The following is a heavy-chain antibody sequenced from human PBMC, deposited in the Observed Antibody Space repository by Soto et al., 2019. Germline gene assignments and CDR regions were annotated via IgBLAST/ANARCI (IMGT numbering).Heavy chain of an antibody. CDR3: ALSHTVTTDY. Sequence: EVQLVESGGGLVQPGGSLRLSCAASGLTFSSYWMHWVRQAAGKGLVWVSRINSDGSSTSYADSVKGRFTISRDNAKNTLYLQMNNLRAEDTAVYYCALSHTVTTDYWGQGTLVTVSS. CDR1: GLTFSSYW. CDR2: INSDGSST. J-gene: IGHJ4*02. V-gene: IGHV3-74*01. D-gene: IGHD4-17*01.